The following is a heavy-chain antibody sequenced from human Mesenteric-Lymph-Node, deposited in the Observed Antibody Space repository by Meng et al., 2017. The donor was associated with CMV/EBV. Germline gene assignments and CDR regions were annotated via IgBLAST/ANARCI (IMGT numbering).Heavy chain of an antibody. Sequence: GSLRLSCTVSGGSISSSSYYWGWIRQPPGKGLEYIGTIYYSGSTYYNPSLKSRVTISIDTSKNQFSLRLNSVTAADTAVYYCTRHLPSTSKAVDYWGQGTLVTVSS. CDR3: TRHLPSTSKAVDY. V-gene: IGHV4-39*01. D-gene: IGHD2-15*01. J-gene: IGHJ4*02. CDR2: IYYSGST. CDR1: GGSISSSSYY.